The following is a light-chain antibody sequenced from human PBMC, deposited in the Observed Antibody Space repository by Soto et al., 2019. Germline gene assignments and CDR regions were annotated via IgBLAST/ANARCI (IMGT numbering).Light chain of an antibody. V-gene: IGKV3-11*01. J-gene: IGKJ3*01. Sequence: EIVLTQSPATLSLSPGERATLSCRASQSVSSYLAWYQQKPGQAPRLLIYDASNRATGIPARFSGSGSRTDFTLTISSLEPEDFAVYYCQQRSNWPSFTFGPGTKVDIK. CDR2: DAS. CDR3: QQRSNWPSFT. CDR1: QSVSSY.